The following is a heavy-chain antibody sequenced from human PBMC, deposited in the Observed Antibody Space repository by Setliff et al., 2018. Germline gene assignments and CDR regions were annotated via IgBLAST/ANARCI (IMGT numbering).Heavy chain of an antibody. CDR1: GGSISSYY. V-gene: IGHV4-59*08. CDR2: IYYSGST. D-gene: IGHD3-10*01. CDR3: ARSLGSGSYYGSRPFHSDY. J-gene: IGHJ4*02. Sequence: SETLSLTCTVSGGSISSYYWSWIRQPPGKGLEWIGYIYYSGSTNYNPSLKGRVTISVDTSKNQFSLELSSVTAADTAVYYCARSLGSGSYYGSRPFHSDYWGQGALVTVSS.